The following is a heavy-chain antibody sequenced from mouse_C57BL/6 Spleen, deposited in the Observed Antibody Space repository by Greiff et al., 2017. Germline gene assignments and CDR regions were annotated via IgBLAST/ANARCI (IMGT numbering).Heavy chain of an antibody. CDR1: GFTFSSYA. D-gene: IGHD2-1*01. J-gene: IGHJ4*01. CDR2: ISSGGDYI. Sequence: EVNVVESGAGLVKPGGSLKLSCAASGFTFSSYAMSWVRQTPEKRLEWVAYISSGGDYIYYADTVKGRCTISRDNARNTLYLQMSSLKSEDTAMYYCTREGNSAMDYWGQGTSVTVSS. V-gene: IGHV5-9-1*02. CDR3: TREGNSAMDY.